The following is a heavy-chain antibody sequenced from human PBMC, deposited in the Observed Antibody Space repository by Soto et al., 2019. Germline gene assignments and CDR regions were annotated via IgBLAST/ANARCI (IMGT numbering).Heavy chain of an antibody. V-gene: IGHV4-30-4*01. CDR3: ARADSSGYSYFDY. Sequence: SGTLSLTCTVSGGSISSGDYYWSWIRQPPGPGLEWIGYIYYSGSTYYNPSLEGRVTISVDTSKNQFSLKLSSVTAADTAVYYCARADSSGYSYFDYWGQGSLVTVSS. CDR2: IYYSGST. CDR1: GGSISSGDYY. J-gene: IGHJ4*02. D-gene: IGHD3-22*01.